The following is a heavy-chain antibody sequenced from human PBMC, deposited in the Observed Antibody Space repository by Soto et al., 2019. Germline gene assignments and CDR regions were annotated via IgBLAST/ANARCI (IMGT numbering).Heavy chain of an antibody. J-gene: IGHJ6*01. D-gene: IGHD2-21*01. CDR1: RDSISSLFYY. V-gene: IGHV4-31*03. Sequence: SDTLSLTCTVYRDSISSLFYYWSSIRQHPGKGLEWIGYIYYSGSTYYNPSLKSRVTISVDTSKNQFSLKLRSVTAADTAVYYCARDLIYGMDVWGQGTTVTVSS. CDR3: ARDLIYGMDV. CDR2: IYYSGST.